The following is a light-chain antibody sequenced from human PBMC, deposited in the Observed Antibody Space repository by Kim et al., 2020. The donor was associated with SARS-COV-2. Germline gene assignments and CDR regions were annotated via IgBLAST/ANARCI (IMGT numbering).Light chain of an antibody. CDR2: EVF. CDR3: SSYAGGNFV. CDR1: SSDVGGYNY. J-gene: IGLJ1*01. V-gene: IGLV2-8*01. Sequence: QSVLTQPPSASGSPGQSVTISCTGTSSDVGGYNYVSWYQQHPGKAPKLIISEVFNRPSGVPDRFSGSKSDNTATLTVSGLQTEDEADYYCSSYAGGNFVFGSGTKVTVL.